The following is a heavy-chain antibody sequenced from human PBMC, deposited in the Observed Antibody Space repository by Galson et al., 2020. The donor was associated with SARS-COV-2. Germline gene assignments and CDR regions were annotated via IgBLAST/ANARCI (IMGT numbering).Heavy chain of an antibody. CDR1: GFTFSSYG. CDR2: ISYDGSYK. Sequence: GGSLRLSCAASGFTFSSYGMHWVRQAPGKGLEWVAVISYDGSYKYYADSVKGRFTISRDNSKNTLYLQMNSLRAEDTAVYYCATHDTAMVQVDYWGQGTLVTVSS. D-gene: IGHD5-18*01. CDR3: ATHDTAMVQVDY. J-gene: IGHJ4*02. V-gene: IGHV3-30*03.